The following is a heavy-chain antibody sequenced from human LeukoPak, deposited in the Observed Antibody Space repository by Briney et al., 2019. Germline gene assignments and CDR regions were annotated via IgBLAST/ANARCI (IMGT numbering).Heavy chain of an antibody. Sequence: WETLSLTCTVSGGSISSSSYYWGWIRQSPGKGLEWIGSIYYSGSTYYNPSLKSRVAISVDTSKNQFSLKLSSVTAADTAVYYCARHNYYDSSANFDYWGQGTQVTVSS. CDR3: ARHNYYDSSANFDY. V-gene: IGHV4-39*01. CDR2: IYYSGST. D-gene: IGHD3-22*01. J-gene: IGHJ4*02. CDR1: GGSISSSSYY.